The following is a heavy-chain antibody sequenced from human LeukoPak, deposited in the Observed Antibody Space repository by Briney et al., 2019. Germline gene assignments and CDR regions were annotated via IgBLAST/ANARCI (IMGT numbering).Heavy chain of an antibody. J-gene: IGHJ4*02. D-gene: IGHD3-3*01. CDR3: ARTYYDFWSGYLWPGLFDY. CDR1: GYSISSGYY. Sequence: SETLSLTCTVSGYSISSGYYWGWIRQPPGKGLEWIGSIYHSGSTYYNPSLKSRVTISVDTSKNQFSLKLSSVTAADTAVYYCARTYYDFWSGYLWPGLFDYWGQGTLVTVSS. CDR2: IYHSGST. V-gene: IGHV4-38-2*02.